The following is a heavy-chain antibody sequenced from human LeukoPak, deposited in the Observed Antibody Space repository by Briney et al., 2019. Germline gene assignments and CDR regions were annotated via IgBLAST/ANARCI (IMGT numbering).Heavy chain of an antibody. CDR2: ISGSGTT. Sequence: GGPLRLSCAASGFTYSIYAIRCVPQAPGKGLVCVSGISGSGTTYYADSVKGRFTISRDNSKNTLYLQMNSLRADDTAVYYCARDRGSNFEDYFDYWGQGTLVTVSS. J-gene: IGHJ4*02. CDR1: GFTYSIYA. D-gene: IGHD3-9*01. V-gene: IGHV3-23*01. CDR3: ARDRGSNFEDYFDY.